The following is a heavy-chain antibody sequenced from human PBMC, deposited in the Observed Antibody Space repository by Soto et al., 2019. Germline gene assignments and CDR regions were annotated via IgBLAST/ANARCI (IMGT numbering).Heavy chain of an antibody. D-gene: IGHD3-10*01. CDR2: ISGSGGST. J-gene: IGHJ6*02. Sequence: PGGSLRLSCAASGFTFSSYAMSWVRQAPGKGLEWVSAISGSGGSTNYADSVKGRFTISRDNSKNTLYLQMNSLRAEDTAVYYCAKGGVGDYYGMDVWGQGTTVTVSS. CDR3: AKGGVGDYYGMDV. V-gene: IGHV3-23*01. CDR1: GFTFSSYA.